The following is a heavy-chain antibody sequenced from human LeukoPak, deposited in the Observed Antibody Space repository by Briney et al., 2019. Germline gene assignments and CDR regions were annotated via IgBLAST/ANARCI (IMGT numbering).Heavy chain of an antibody. CDR1: GGSFSGYY. V-gene: IGHV4-34*01. CDR3: ARVHCSSTSCYRPRGYFDY. D-gene: IGHD2-2*01. J-gene: IGHJ4*02. Sequence: PETLSLTCVVYGGSFSGYYWGWIRQPPGKGMEWIGEINHSGSTNYNPSLNSRVTISVDTSKNQFSLKLSSVTAADTAVYYCARVHCSSTSCYRPRGYFDYWGQGTLVTVSS. CDR2: INHSGST.